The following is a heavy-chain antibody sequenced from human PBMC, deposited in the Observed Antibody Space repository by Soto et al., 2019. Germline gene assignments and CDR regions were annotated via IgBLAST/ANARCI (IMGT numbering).Heavy chain of an antibody. D-gene: IGHD3-22*01. CDR1: GYTFTSYA. Sequence: ASVKVSCKASGYTFTSYAMHRVRQAPGQRLEWMGWINAGNGNTKYSQKFQGRVTITRDTSASTAYMELSSLRSEDTAVYYCATDSYYYDSSGYYDAYYFDYWGQGTLVTVSS. V-gene: IGHV1-3*01. J-gene: IGHJ4*02. CDR3: ATDSYYYDSSGYYDAYYFDY. CDR2: INAGNGNT.